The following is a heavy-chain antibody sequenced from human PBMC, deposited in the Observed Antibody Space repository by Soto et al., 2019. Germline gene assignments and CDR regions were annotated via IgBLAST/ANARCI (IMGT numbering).Heavy chain of an antibody. D-gene: IGHD2-21*02. CDR3: ALFGGQYCGGDCYSQDFDY. CDR1: GYTFTSYY. V-gene: IGHV1-46*01. Sequence: ASVKVSCKASGYTFTSYYMHWVRQAPGQGLEWMGIINPSGGSTSYAQKFQGRVTMTRDTSTSTVYMELSSLRSEDTAVYYCALFGGQYCGGDCYSQDFDYWGQGTLVTVSS. J-gene: IGHJ4*02. CDR2: INPSGGST.